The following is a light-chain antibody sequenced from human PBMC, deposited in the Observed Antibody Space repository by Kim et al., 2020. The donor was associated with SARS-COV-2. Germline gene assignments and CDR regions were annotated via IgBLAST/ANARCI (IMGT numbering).Light chain of an antibody. Sequence: QSALTQPRSVSGSPGQSVTISRTGTSNDVGGYNYVSWYQQHPGKAPKLMIYDVSNRPSGVPDRFSGSKSGNTASLTISGLQPEDEADYYCCSYAGSYTVFGGGTQLTVL. CDR2: DVS. V-gene: IGLV2-11*01. CDR1: SNDVGGYNY. CDR3: CSYAGSYTV. J-gene: IGLJ2*01.